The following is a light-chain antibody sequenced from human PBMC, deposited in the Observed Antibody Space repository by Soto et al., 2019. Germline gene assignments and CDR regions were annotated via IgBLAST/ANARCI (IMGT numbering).Light chain of an antibody. CDR1: QKIADNY. V-gene: IGKV3-11*01. Sequence: VLTQSPGTLSLSPGDRATLSCRASQKIADNYLAWYQQKPGQAPRLIIYDASNRATGIPARFSGSGSGTDFTLTISSLEPEDFAVYYCQQRSNWLTFGGGTKVDIK. CDR2: DAS. J-gene: IGKJ4*01. CDR3: QQRSNWLT.